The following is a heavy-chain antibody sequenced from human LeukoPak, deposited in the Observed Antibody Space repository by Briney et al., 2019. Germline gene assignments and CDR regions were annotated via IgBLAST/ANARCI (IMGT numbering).Heavy chain of an antibody. CDR3: AKVNVDTDLGYFDH. J-gene: IGHJ4*02. CDR1: GFTFSSYA. V-gene: IGHV3-23*01. CDR2: IRGSGGST. Sequence: GGSLRLSCAASGFTFSSYAMSWVRQAPGKGLEWVSGIRGSGGSTYYADSVKGRFTISRDNSKNTMYLQMNILRPEGTAIYYCAKVNVDTDLGYFDHWGQGTLVTVSS. D-gene: IGHD5-18*01.